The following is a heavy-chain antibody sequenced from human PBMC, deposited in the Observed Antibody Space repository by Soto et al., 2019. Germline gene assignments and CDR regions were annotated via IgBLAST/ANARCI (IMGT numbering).Heavy chain of an antibody. Sequence: GGSLRLSCAASGFTFDDYAMHWVRQVPGKGLERVSGINWNSGSIGYGDSVKGRFAISRDNAKNSLHLQMNSLSAEDTAFYYCVKDESINWYSGHFRHWGQGTLVTVSS. V-gene: IGHV3-9*01. CDR3: VKDESINWYSGHFRH. D-gene: IGHD6-13*01. CDR2: INWNSGSI. J-gene: IGHJ1*01. CDR1: GFTFDDYA.